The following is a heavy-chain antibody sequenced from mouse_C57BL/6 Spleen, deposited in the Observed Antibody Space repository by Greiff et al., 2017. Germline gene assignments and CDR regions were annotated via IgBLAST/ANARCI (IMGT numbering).Heavy chain of an antibody. CDR1: GYSITSGYY. J-gene: IGHJ2*01. CDR2: ISYDGSN. V-gene: IGHV3-6*01. Sequence: VQLKESGPGLVKPSQSLSLTCSVTGYSITSGYYWNWIRQFPGNKLEWMGYISYDGSNNYNPSLKNRISITRDTSKNQFFLKLNSVTTEDTATYYCARGISGYDYLDYWGQGTTLTVSS. CDR3: ARGISGYDYLDY. D-gene: IGHD2-3*01.